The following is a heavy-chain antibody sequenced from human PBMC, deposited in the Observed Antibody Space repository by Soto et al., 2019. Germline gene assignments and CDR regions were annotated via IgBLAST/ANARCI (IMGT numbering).Heavy chain of an antibody. Sequence: EVKLVESGGGLVQPGGSLRLSCAASGFAFSSYYMSWVRQAPGKGLEWVANIKQDEREKYYLDSVKGRFTISRDDDKHSLFLQMNILRVDDTAVYYCVREKLANGYCDYWCQGTPVTVSS. J-gene: IGHJ4*02. CDR3: VREKLANGYCDY. D-gene: IGHD6-13*01. V-gene: IGHV3-7*01. CDR1: GFAFSSYY. CDR2: IKQDEREK.